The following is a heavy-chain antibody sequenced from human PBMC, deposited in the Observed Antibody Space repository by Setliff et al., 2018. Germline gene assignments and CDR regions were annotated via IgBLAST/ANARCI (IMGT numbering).Heavy chain of an antibody. CDR1: GYTFTLYY. V-gene: IGHV1-2*06. CDR2: INANSGGT. CDR3: ARDRVWGTLDAFDI. J-gene: IGHJ3*02. D-gene: IGHD3-16*01. Sequence: ASVKVSCKASGYTFTLYYLHWVRQAPGQGLEWMGRINANSGGTNYAQKFQGRVTMTKDTSISTAYMDLSRLRSDDTAVYYCARDRVWGTLDAFDIWGQGTMVTVSS.